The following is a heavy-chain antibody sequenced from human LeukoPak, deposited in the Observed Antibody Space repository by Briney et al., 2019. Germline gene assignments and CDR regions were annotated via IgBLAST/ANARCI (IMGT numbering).Heavy chain of an antibody. Sequence: SETLSLTCAVYGGSFSGYYWSWIRQPPGKGLEWIGEINHSGSTNYNPSLKSLVTISVDTSKNQFSLKLSSVTAADTAVYYCARWEGVFYYFDYWGQGTLVTVSS. CDR2: INHSGST. CDR3: ARWEGVFYYFDY. CDR1: GGSFSGYY. V-gene: IGHV4-34*01. J-gene: IGHJ4*02. D-gene: IGHD1-26*01.